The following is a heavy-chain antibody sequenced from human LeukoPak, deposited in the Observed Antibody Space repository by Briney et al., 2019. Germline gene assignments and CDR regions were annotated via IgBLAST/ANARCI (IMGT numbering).Heavy chain of an antibody. V-gene: IGHV3-23*01. J-gene: IGHJ4*02. CDR2: FSASGGST. D-gene: IGHD1-26*01. CDR3: AKGNSGSYLMHFDY. CDR1: GFTFSSYA. Sequence: GRSLRLSCAASGFTFSSYAMSWVRQAPGKGLESVSGFSASGGSTYYADPVKGRFTISRDNSKNTLYLQMNSLRAEDTAVYYCAKGNSGSYLMHFDYWGQGTLVTVSS.